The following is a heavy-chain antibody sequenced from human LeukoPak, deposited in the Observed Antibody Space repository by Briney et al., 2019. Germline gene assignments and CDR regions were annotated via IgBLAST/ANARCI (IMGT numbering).Heavy chain of an antibody. CDR2: IYSGGST. J-gene: IGHJ4*02. CDR1: GFTVSSNY. CDR3: ARDTSSWNPIVPPFDY. D-gene: IGHD6-13*01. V-gene: IGHV3-53*01. Sequence: PGGSLRLSCAASGFTVSSNYMSWVRQAPGKGLEWVSVIYSGGSTYYADSVKGRFTISRDNSKNTLYLQMNSLRADDTAVYYCARDTSSWNPIVPPFDYWGQGILVTVSS.